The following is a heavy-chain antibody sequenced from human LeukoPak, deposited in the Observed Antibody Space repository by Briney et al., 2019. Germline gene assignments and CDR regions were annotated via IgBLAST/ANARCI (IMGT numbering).Heavy chain of an antibody. CDR2: MYFDGSS. V-gene: IGHV4-59*01. D-gene: IGHD3-10*01. CDR3: ARGQGFGED. CDR1: GGSINSYY. J-gene: IGHJ4*02. Sequence: SETLSPTCTVSGGSINSYYWSWIRQPPGKRLEWIAYMYFDGSSNYNPSLKGRVTIFLDTPKNQLSLKLTSVTPADTAVYYCARGQGFGEDWGQGTLVTVSS.